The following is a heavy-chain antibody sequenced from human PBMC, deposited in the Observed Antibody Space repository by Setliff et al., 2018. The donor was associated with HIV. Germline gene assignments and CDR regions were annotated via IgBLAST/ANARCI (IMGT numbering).Heavy chain of an antibody. CDR1: EFTFSSYA. Sequence: GGSLRLSCAASEFTFSSYAMHWVRQAAGKGLEWVAVIWYDGIIEYYIDSVKGRFTISRDNSKSTLYLQMTNLRAEDTALYFCAKGAGPTTLADPFDSWGQGTLVTVSS. D-gene: IGHD1-26*01. CDR3: AKGAGPTTLADPFDS. J-gene: IGHJ4*02. V-gene: IGHV3-33*08. CDR2: IWYDGIIE.